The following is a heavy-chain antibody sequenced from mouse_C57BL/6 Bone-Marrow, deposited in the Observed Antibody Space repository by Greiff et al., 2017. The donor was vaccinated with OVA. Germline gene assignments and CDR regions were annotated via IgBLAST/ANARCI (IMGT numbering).Heavy chain of an antibody. D-gene: IGHD2-4*01. CDR1: GYTFTSYW. CDR3: ARDYDYDDYYAMDY. CDR2: IDPSDSYT. J-gene: IGHJ4*01. Sequence: VQLQESGAELVRPGTSVKLSCKASGYTFTSYWMHWVKQRPGQGLEWIGVIDPSDSYTNYNQKFKGKATLTVDTSSSTAYMQLSSLTSEDSAVYYCARDYDYDDYYAMDYWGQGTSVTVSS. V-gene: IGHV1-59*01.